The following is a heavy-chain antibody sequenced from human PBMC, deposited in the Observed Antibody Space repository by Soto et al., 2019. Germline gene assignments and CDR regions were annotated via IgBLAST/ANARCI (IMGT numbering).Heavy chain of an antibody. CDR1: GFTISGKKY. CDR3: ATWHEREHAYDV. Sequence: GGSLRLSCAAFGFTISGKKYVAWVRQAPGKGLEWVSALYDLDGSFYAASVKGRFTTSSDSSKTTVYLQMNDLRPDDTAVYYCATWHEREHAYDVWGQGTTVT. D-gene: IGHD1-1*01. V-gene: IGHV3-53*01. J-gene: IGHJ3*01. CDR2: LYDLDGS.